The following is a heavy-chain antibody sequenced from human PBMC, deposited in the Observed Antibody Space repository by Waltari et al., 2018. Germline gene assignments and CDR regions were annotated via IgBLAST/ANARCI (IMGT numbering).Heavy chain of an antibody. V-gene: IGHV1-2*06. D-gene: IGHD6-13*01. CDR3: ARWSAAGSYWYFDL. J-gene: IGHJ2*01. Sequence: QVQLVQSGAEVKKPGASVKVSCKASGYTFTGYYMHWVRQAPGQGLEWRGRINQNSGGTNYAQKFQGRVTMTRDTSISTAYMELSRLRSDDTAVYYCARWSAAGSYWYFDLWGRGTLVTVSS. CDR1: GYTFTGYY. CDR2: INQNSGGT.